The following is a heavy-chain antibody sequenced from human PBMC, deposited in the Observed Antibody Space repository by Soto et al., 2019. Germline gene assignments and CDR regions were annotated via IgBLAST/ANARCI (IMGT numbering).Heavy chain of an antibody. CDR3: ARRGAGSGSFDY. D-gene: IGHD3-10*01. CDR1: GASISSGDYY. Sequence: QVQLQESGPGLVKPSQTLSLTCAVSGASISSGDYYWSWIRQHPGKGLEWIGYIYYNGRAYSNPSLNSRVTMSSDTSKNQFSLKLSSVTAADTAVYYCARRGAGSGSFDYWGQGALVTVSS. V-gene: IGHV4-31*11. J-gene: IGHJ4*02. CDR2: IYYNGRA.